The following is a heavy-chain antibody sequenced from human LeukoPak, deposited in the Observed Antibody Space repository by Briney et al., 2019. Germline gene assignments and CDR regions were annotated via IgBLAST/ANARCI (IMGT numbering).Heavy chain of an antibody. CDR3: ARAAMISPGGDY. CDR2: IISILCIA. Sequence: SVKVSCKASGGIFSSYAISWVRQPPAQGLEWMGRIISILCIANYAQKFQGRVTNPADKSQSTAYIAQGSQRSGHTAVYYCARAAMISPGGDYWGQGTLVTVSS. D-gene: IGHD5-18*01. J-gene: IGHJ4*02. CDR1: GGIFSSYA. V-gene: IGHV1-69*04.